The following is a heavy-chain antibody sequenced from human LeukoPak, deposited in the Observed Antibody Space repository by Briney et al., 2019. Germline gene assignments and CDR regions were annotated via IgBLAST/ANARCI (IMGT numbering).Heavy chain of an antibody. V-gene: IGHV4-34*01. J-gene: IGHJ4*02. CDR1: GTSFSSYY. CDR2: INHSGYT. Sequence: PSESLTLSCAASGTSFSSYYWSWIRQPPGKGLEWIGEINHSGYTNDNPSLKSRVTISVDTSKNQFSLRLRSVTAADTAVYFCARMSTGHDFWGRGTLVIVSA. D-gene: IGHD5/OR15-5a*01. CDR3: ARMSTGHDF.